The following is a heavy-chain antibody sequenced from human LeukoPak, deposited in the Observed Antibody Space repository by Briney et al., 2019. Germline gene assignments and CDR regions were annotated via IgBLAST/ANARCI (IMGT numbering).Heavy chain of an antibody. CDR2: ISYDGSNK. J-gene: IGHJ4*02. D-gene: IGHD3-22*01. V-gene: IGHV3-30-3*01. CDR1: GFTFSSYA. CDR3: AREDSLYYDSSGDFDY. Sequence: GRSLRLSCAASGFTFSSYAMHWVRQAPGKGLEWVAVISYDGSNKYYADSVKGRFTISRDNSKNTLYLQMNSLRAEDTAAYYCAREDSLYYDSSGDFDYWGQGTLVTVSS.